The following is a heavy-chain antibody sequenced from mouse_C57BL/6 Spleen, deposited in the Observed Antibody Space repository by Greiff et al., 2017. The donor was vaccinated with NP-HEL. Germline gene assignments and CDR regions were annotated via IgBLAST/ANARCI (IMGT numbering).Heavy chain of an antibody. Sequence: VQLRQSGPELVKPGASVKISCKASGYTFTDYYMNWVKQSHGKSLEWIGDINPNNGGTSYNQKFKGKATLTVDKSSSTAYMELRSLTSEDSAVYYCARSGDGHYFDYWGQGTTLTVSS. D-gene: IGHD1-1*01. J-gene: IGHJ2*01. V-gene: IGHV1-26*01. CDR2: INPNNGGT. CDR3: ARSGDGHYFDY. CDR1: GYTFTDYY.